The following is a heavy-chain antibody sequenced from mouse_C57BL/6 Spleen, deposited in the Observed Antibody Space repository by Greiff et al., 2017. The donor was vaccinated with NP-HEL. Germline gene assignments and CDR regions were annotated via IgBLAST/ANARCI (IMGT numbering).Heavy chain of an antibody. Sequence: QVQLQQSGPELVKPGASVKISCKASGYSFTSYYIHWVKQRPGQGLEWIGWIYPGSGNTKYNEKFKGKATLTADTSSSTAYMQLSSLTSEDSAVYYCARGDGTRYFDVWGTGTTVTVSS. V-gene: IGHV1-66*01. D-gene: IGHD4-1*01. CDR3: ARGDGTRYFDV. CDR2: IYPGSGNT. J-gene: IGHJ1*03. CDR1: GYSFTSYY.